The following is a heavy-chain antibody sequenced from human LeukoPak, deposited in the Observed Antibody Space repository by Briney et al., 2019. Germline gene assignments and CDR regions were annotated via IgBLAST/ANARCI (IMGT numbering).Heavy chain of an antibody. V-gene: IGHV3-74*01. CDR1: EFTFSSYW. D-gene: IGHD3-3*01. CDR3: ARGFTIFGVVNDAFDI. J-gene: IGHJ3*02. CDR2: IDSDGIST. Sequence: GGSLRLSCAASEFTFSSYWMHWVRQAPGKRLVWVSRIDSDGISTSYADSVKGRFTISRDNAKNTLYLQMNTLRAEDTAVYYCARGFTIFGVVNDAFDIWGQGTMVTVSS.